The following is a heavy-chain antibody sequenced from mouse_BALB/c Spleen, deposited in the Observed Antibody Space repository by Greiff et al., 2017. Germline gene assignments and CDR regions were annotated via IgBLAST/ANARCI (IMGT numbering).Heavy chain of an antibody. Sequence: VQLQQSGAELVKPGASVKLSCTASGFNIKDTYMHWVKQRPEQGLEWIGRIDPANGNTKYDPKFQGKATITADTSSNTAYLQLSSLTSEDTAVYDCARATGTFRGYFDYWGQGTTLTVAS. V-gene: IGHV14-3*02. J-gene: IGHJ2*01. CDR2: IDPANGNT. D-gene: IGHD4-1*01. CDR1: GFNIKDTY. CDR3: ARATGTFRGYFDY.